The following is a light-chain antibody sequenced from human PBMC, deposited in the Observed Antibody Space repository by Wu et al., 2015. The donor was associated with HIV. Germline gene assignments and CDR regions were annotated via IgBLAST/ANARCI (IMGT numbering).Light chain of an antibody. CDR1: QSVGSN. V-gene: IGKV3-15*01. CDR3: QQYNNWPPWT. CDR2: GAS. J-gene: IGKJ1*01. Sequence: EMVMTQSPATLSVSPGERATLSCRASQSVGSNLAWYQQKPGQAPRLLIYGASTRATGIPARFSGSGSGTEFTLTISSLQSEDFAVYYCQQYNNWPPWTFGQGTKVEIK.